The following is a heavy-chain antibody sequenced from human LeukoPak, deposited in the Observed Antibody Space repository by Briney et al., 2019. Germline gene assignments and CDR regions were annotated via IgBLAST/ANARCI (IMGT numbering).Heavy chain of an antibody. CDR3: ASGYVLLDY. CDR1: GFTFSTYA. CDR2: ITTNGGST. V-gene: IGHV3-64*01. D-gene: IGHD2/OR15-2a*01. J-gene: IGHJ4*02. Sequence: GGSLRLSCAASGFTFSTYAMHWVRQAPGKGLEYVSAITTNGGSTYYANSVKGRFTISRDNSKNTLYLQMGSLRAEDKAVYYGASGYVLLDYWGQGTLVTVSS.